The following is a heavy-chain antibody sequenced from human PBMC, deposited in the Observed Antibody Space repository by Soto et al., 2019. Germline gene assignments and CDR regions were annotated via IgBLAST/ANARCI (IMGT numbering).Heavy chain of an antibody. CDR2: IRSNGGST. J-gene: IGHJ6*03. V-gene: IGHV3-64*01. Sequence: EVQLVESGGGLVQPGGSLRLSCAASGFTFSSYAMHWVRQAPGKGLEYVSAIRSNGGSTSYANSVKGRFTISRDNSKNTLYLQMRSLRAEDMDVYDGSRVEYHQLDSHYLYSMDVWGKGTTVTVSS. CDR1: GFTFSSYA. CDR3: SRVEYHQLDSHYLYSMDV. D-gene: IGHD6-13*01.